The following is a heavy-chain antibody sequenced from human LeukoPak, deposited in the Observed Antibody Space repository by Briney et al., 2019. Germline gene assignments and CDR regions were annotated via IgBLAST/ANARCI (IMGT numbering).Heavy chain of an antibody. CDR1: GGSITSHS. CDR2: SYYSGTT. CDR3: ARRYDFWSGYYKRYYFDY. D-gene: IGHD3-3*01. J-gene: IGHJ4*02. Sequence: SETLSLTCNVSGGSITSHSWNWIRQSPGKGLEWIGYSYYSGTTNYSPSLKSRVTISLDTSENQISLKLTSVTAADTAVYYCARRYDFWSGYYKRYYFDYWGQGTLVTVSS. V-gene: IGHV4-59*11.